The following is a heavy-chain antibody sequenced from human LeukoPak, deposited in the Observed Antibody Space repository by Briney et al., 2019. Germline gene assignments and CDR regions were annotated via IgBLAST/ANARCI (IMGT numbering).Heavy chain of an antibody. CDR1: GFTVSSNY. V-gene: IGHV3-53*01. CDR2: IYSGGST. CDR3: ARAKQQLDAFDI. Sequence: GGSLRLSCAASGFTVSSNYMSWVRQAPGKGLEWVSVIYSGGSTYYADSVKGRFTISRDNSRNTLYLQMNSLRAEDTAVYYCARAKQQLDAFDIWGQGALVTVSS. D-gene: IGHD6-13*01. J-gene: IGHJ4*02.